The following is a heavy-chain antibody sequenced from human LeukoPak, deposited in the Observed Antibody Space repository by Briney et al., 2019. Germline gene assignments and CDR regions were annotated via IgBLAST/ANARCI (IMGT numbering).Heavy chain of an antibody. CDR3: ARGKVLRYFDWLLYH. CDR1: GFTFSYYG. J-gene: IGHJ5*02. V-gene: IGHV3-23*01. D-gene: IGHD3-9*01. Sequence: GGSLRLSCAASGFTFSYYGMTWDRQAPGKGLEWVSGISGNGGTTYYADSVKGRFTISRDNSKNTLYLQMGSLRAEDMAVYYCARGKVLRYFDWLLYHWGQGTLVTVSS. CDR2: ISGNGGTT.